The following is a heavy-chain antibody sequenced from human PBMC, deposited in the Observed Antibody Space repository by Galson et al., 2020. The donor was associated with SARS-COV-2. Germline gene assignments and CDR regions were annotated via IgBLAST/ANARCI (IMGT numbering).Heavy chain of an antibody. CDR1: GFTVTSNY. D-gene: IGHD6-13*01. J-gene: IGHJ5*02. Sequence: GGSLRLSCAASGFTVTSNYMSWVRQAPGEGLEWVSVIYSDGSTYYADSVKGRFTISRDYSKNTVFLQMYSLRAEDSAVYYCTRDLPEQQLDPWGQGTLVTVSS. CDR2: IYSDGST. V-gene: IGHV3-53*01. CDR3: TRDLPEQQLDP.